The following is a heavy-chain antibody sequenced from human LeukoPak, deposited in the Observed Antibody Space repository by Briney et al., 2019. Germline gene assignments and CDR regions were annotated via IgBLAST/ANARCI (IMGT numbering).Heavy chain of an antibody. CDR3: TRQVPFRSSAPDC. CDR1: GFTFSSYS. Sequence: PGGSLRLSCAASGFTFSSYSMNWVRQASGKGLEWVGRIRSKANSYATAYAASVKGRFTISRDDSKNTAYLQMNSLKTEDTAMYYCTRQVPFRSSAPDCWGQGTLVTVSS. J-gene: IGHJ4*02. V-gene: IGHV3-73*01. D-gene: IGHD1-26*01. CDR2: IRSKANSYAT.